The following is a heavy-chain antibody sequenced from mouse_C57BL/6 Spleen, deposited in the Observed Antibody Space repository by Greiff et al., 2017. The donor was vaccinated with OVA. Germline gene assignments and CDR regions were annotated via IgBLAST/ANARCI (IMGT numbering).Heavy chain of an antibody. CDR3: AREYYGNWYFDV. Sequence: EVQLQQSGPELVKPGASVKMSCKASGYTFTDYNMHWVKQSHGKSLEWIGYINPNNGGTSYNQKFKGKATLTVNKSSSAAYMELRSLTSEDSAVYYSAREYYGNWYFDVWGTGTTVTVSS. J-gene: IGHJ1*03. V-gene: IGHV1-22*01. CDR1: GYTFTDYN. D-gene: IGHD2-1*01. CDR2: INPNNGGT.